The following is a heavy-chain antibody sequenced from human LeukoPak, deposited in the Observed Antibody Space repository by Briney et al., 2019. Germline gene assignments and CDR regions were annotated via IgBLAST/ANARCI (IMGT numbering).Heavy chain of an antibody. Sequence: GESLKISCKGSGYSFTSYGISWVRQAPGQRLEWMGWISAYNGNTNYAQKLQGRVTMTTDTSTSTAYMELRSLRSDDTAVYYCARGGYSYGRYYFDYWGQGTLVTVSS. CDR1: GYSFTSYG. D-gene: IGHD5-18*01. CDR3: ARGGYSYGRYYFDY. V-gene: IGHV1-18*01. CDR2: ISAYNGNT. J-gene: IGHJ4*02.